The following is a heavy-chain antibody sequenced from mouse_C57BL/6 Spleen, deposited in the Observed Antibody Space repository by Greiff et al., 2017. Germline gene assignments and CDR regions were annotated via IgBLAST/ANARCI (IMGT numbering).Heavy chain of an antibody. V-gene: IGHV14-2*01. CDR2: IDPEDGET. J-gene: IGHJ3*01. CDR1: GFNIKDYY. CDR3: ARQRRGAY. Sequence: VQLQQSGAELVKPGASVKLSCTASGFNIKDYYMHWVKQRPEQGLEWIGRIDPEDGETKYAAKFQGKATITTDTSSNTAYLQLSSLTSEDTAVYYCARQRRGAYWGQGTLVTVSA.